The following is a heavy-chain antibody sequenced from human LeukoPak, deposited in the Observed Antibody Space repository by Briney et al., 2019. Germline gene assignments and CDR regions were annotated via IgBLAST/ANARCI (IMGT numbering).Heavy chain of an antibody. J-gene: IGHJ4*02. V-gene: IGHV4-39*07. CDR1: GGSISSSSYY. CDR3: AREAGDYALGY. Sequence: SETLSLTCTVSGGSISSSSYYWGWIRQPPGKGLEWIGSIYYSGSTYYNPSLKSRVTMSIDTSKNQFSLKLSSVTAADTAVYYCAREAGDYALGYWGQGTLVTVSS. CDR2: IYYSGST. D-gene: IGHD4-17*01.